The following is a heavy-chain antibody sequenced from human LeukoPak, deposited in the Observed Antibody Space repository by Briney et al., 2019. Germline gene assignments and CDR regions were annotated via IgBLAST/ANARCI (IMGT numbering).Heavy chain of an antibody. CDR2: INPNSGGT. D-gene: IGHD5-18*01. V-gene: IGHV1-2*02. Sequence: ASVKVSCRASGYTFTGYYMHWVRQAPGQGLEWMGWINPNSGGTNYAQKFQGRVTMTRDTSTSTVYMELSSLRSEDTAVYYCASGYSYGFLDYWGQGTLVTVSS. J-gene: IGHJ4*02. CDR1: GYTFTGYY. CDR3: ASGYSYGFLDY.